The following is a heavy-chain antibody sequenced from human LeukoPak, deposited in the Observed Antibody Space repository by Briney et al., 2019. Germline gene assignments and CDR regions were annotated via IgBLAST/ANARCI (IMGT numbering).Heavy chain of an antibody. J-gene: IGHJ4*02. CDR3: AKDRGSIVGATDY. D-gene: IGHD1-26*01. CDR1: GFTFSSYA. V-gene: IGHV3-23*01. CDR2: ISGSGGST. Sequence: GGSLRLSCAASGFTFSSYAISWVRQAPGKGLEWVSAISGSGGSTYYADSVKGRFTISRDNSKNTLYLQMNSLRAEDTAVYYCAKDRGSIVGATDYWGQGTLVTVSS.